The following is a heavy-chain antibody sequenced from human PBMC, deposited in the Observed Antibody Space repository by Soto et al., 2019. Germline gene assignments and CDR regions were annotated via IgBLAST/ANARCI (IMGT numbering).Heavy chain of an antibody. J-gene: IGHJ6*02. V-gene: IGHV4-39*01. D-gene: IGHD3-22*01. CDR3: ARQGRNTKIVLVKHYAADF. Sequence: SETLSLTCTFSGGSISTSSYYWGWIRQPPGKGLEWIGTIYYIGSTYYNPSLKSRVTISVDTSKNQFSLKLSSVTAADTAVYYCARQGRNTKIVLVKHYAADFWGQGTAVTVSS. CDR1: GGSISTSSYY. CDR2: IYYIGST.